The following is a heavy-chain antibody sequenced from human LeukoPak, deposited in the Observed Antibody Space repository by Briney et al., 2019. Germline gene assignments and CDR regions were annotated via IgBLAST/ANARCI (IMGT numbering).Heavy chain of an antibody. CDR2: FDPEDGET. CDR3: ATRTVPTAIHSAFDI. V-gene: IGHV1-24*01. Sequence: ASVKVSCKAAGYTLSVLPIHWVRQAPGEGLECMGGFDPEDGETIFAQKFQGRVTMTKDTSTGTAYMELSSLKSEDTAVYFCATRTVPTAIHSAFDIWGQGTLVTVSS. D-gene: IGHD2-21*02. J-gene: IGHJ3*02. CDR1: GYTLSVLP.